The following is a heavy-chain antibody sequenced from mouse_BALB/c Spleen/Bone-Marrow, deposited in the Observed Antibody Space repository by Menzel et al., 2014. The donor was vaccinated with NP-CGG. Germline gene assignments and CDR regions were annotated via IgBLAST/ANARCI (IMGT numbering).Heavy chain of an antibody. D-gene: IGHD1-1*01. V-gene: IGHV1S130*01. CDR3: ARIRHGSYYPMKY. CDR2: IYPNSGNT. CDR1: GYTFTSFC. Sequence: QVQLQQSGLELVRPGASVKLSCKASGYTFTSFCMHWVKQRPGQGLEWIGEIYPNSGNTNYNEKFKGKATLTADTSSSTAYMDRSSLTSDDSPVHYCARIRHGSYYPMKYGRQGTSLHVSS. J-gene: IGHJ4*01.